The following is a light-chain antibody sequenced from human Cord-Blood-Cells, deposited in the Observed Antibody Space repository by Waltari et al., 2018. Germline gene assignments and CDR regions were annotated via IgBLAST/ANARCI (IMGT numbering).Light chain of an antibody. V-gene: IGLV2-18*02. Sequence: QSALTQPPSVSGSPGQSVTISCTGTSSDVGSYHRVSWDQQPPGTAPKLMIYEVSKRPSGVPDRFSGSKSGNTASLTISGLQAEDEADYYCSSYTSSSTFVVFGGGTKLTVL. CDR2: EVS. CDR3: SSYTSSSTFVV. CDR1: SSDVGSYHR. J-gene: IGLJ2*01.